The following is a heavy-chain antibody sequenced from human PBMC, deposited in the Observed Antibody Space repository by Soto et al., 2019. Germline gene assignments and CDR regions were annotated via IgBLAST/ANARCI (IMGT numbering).Heavy chain of an antibody. CDR3: ARERVGLLGSWDGPLTI. CDR1: GYPFSNFA. CDR2: MNTANGNT. Sequence: QVQLAQSGAEVKKPGASVKVSCKASGYPFSNFAIHWVRQAPGQGLEWMGWMNTANGNTEYSQKFQGSVTITTDTAATTAYMELSSLRSEDTAVFYCARERVGLLGSWDGPLTIGSQATMVTVSS. J-gene: IGHJ3*02. V-gene: IGHV1-3*04. D-gene: IGHD2-8*02.